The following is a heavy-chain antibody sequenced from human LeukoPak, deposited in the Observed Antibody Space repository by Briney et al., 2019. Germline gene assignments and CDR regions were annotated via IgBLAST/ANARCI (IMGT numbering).Heavy chain of an antibody. CDR2: ISYSGSA. J-gene: IGHJ4*02. Sequence: SETLSLTCTVSGGSINSYYWSWIRQTPGKGLEWIGYISYSGSANYNPSLKSRVTISLGTSKNQFFLKLNSVTAADTALYYCARGNADWGQGTLVTVSS. CDR1: GGSINSYY. CDR3: ARGNAD. V-gene: IGHV4-59*01.